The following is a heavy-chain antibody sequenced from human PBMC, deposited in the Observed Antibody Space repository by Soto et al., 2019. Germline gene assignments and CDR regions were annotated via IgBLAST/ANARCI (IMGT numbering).Heavy chain of an antibody. J-gene: IGHJ4*02. CDR3: ASLRLSSGWYDKNSYYFDY. CDR1: GFTFSSYA. CDR2: ISYDGSNK. V-gene: IGHV3-30-3*01. D-gene: IGHD6-19*01. Sequence: QVQLVESGGGVVQPGRSLRLSCAASGFTFSSYAMHWVRQAPGKGLEWVAVISYDGSNKYYADSGKGRFTISRDNSKNTLYLQMNSLRAEDTAVYYCASLRLSSGWYDKNSYYFDYCGQGTLVTVSS.